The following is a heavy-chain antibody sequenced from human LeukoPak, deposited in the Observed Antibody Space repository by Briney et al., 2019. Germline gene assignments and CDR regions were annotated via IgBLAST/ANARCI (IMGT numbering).Heavy chain of an antibody. D-gene: IGHD6-13*01. V-gene: IGHV3-48*03. J-gene: IGHJ4*02. CDR1: GFTFSSYE. CDR2: ISSSGSTI. CDR3: ARVAGHSSSWYRFDY. Sequence: GGSLRLSCAASGFTFSSYEMNWVRQAPGKGLEWASYISSSGSTIYYADSVKGRFTISRDNAKNSLYLQMNSLRAEDTAVYYCARVAGHSSSWYRFDYWGQGTLVTVSS.